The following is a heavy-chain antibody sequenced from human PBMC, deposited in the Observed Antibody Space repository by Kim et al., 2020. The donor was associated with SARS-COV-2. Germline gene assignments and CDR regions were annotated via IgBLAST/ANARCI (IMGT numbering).Heavy chain of an antibody. Sequence: GGSLRLSCTTSGFTFSSYAMSWVRQAPGKGLEWVSCMDGGGGTKHYVDSVKGRFTISRDDTKNSLYLQISTLRADDTAPYYCPALGRGWVW. D-gene: IGHD6-19*01. CDR2: MDGGGGTK. CDR1: GFTFSSYA. J-gene: IGHJ3*01. CDR3: PALGRGWV. V-gene: IGHV3-7*01.